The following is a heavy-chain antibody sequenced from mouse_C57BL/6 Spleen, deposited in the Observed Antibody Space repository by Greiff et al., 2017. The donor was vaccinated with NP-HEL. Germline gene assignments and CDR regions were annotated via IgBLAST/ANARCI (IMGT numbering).Heavy chain of an antibody. V-gene: IGHV1-55*01. Sequence: QVQLQQSGAELVKPGASVKMSCKASGYTFTSYWITWVKQRPGQGLEWIGDIYPGSGSTNYNEKFKSKATLTVDTSSSTAYMQLSSLTSEDSAVYYCARPGVVATDAMDYWGQGTSVTVSS. D-gene: IGHD1-1*01. CDR1: GYTFTSYW. J-gene: IGHJ4*01. CDR2: IYPGSGST. CDR3: ARPGVVATDAMDY.